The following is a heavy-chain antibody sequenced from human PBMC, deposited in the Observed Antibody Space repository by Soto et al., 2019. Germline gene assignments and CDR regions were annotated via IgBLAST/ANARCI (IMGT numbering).Heavy chain of an antibody. D-gene: IGHD1-26*01. Sequence: GESLMISCQGSGYRFTNFWIGWVRQRPGKGLDWMGIIYSRDSDTRYSPSFQGQVTISVDSSISTAYLQWSSLKASDTAIYYCARAPYSHDDLEFDYWGDRTLGTVS. V-gene: IGHV5-51*01. CDR1: GYRFTNFW. CDR3: ARAPYSHDDLEFDY. CDR2: IYSRDSDT. J-gene: IGHJ4*01.